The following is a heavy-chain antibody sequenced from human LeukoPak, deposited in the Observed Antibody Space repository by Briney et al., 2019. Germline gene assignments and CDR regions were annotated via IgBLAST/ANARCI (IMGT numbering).Heavy chain of an antibody. J-gene: IGHJ3*01. CDR3: AKDYYYDPVDAFDV. Sequence: GRSLRLSCAASGFTFNSHAMHWVRQAPGKGLEWVAVISYDGNNKYYADSVKGRFTISRDNSKNTLYLQMNSLRAEDTAVYYCAKDYYYDPVDAFDVWGQGTMVSVSS. CDR1: GFTFNSHA. D-gene: IGHD3-22*01. CDR2: ISYDGNNK. V-gene: IGHV3-30-3*01.